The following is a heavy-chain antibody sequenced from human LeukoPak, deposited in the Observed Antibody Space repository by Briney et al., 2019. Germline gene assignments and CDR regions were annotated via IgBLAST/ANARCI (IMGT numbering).Heavy chain of an antibody. V-gene: IGHV5-51*01. CDR2: IYPGDSDT. J-gene: IGHJ4*02. Sequence: GESLKISCKGSGYSFTSYWIGWVRQMPGKGLEWMGIIYPGDSDTRYSPSFQGQVTISADKSISTAYLQWSSLKASDTAMYDCARHTMVRGVIGFFDYWGQGTLVTVSS. CDR3: ARHTMVRGVIGFFDY. D-gene: IGHD3-10*01. CDR1: GYSFTSYW.